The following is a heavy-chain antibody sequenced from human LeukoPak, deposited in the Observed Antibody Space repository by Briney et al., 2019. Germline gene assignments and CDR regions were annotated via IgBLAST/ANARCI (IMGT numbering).Heavy chain of an antibody. CDR2: ISYDGSNK. J-gene: IGHJ4*02. CDR1: GFTFSSYA. CDR3: ARGDIVLMVYAIGVDY. Sequence: GGSLRLSCAASGFTFSSYAMHLVRQAPGKGLEWVAVISYDGSNKYYADSVKGRFTISRDNSKNTLYLQMNSLRAEDTAVYYCARGDIVLMVYAIGVDYWGQGTLVTVSS. D-gene: IGHD2-8*01. V-gene: IGHV3-30-3*01.